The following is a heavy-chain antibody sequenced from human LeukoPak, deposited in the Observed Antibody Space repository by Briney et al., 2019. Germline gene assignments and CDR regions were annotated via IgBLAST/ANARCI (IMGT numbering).Heavy chain of an antibody. V-gene: IGHV3-48*04. J-gene: IGHJ4*02. CDR3: ARDSIVVD. CDR1: GFTFSNYD. CDR2: ISSISDNI. Sequence: GGSLRLSCAASGFTFSNYDMNWVRQGPGKGLEWVSYISSISDNIYYADSVKGRFTISRDNAKNSLYLQMNSLRAEDTAVYYCARDSIVVDWGQGTLVTVSS. D-gene: IGHD2-21*01.